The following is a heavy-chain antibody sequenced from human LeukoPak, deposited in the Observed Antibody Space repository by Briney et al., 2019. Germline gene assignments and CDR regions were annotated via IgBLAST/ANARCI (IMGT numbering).Heavy chain of an antibody. J-gene: IGHJ4*02. CDR1: GFTFSNYW. D-gene: IGHD3-16*01. CDR2: IKQDGSEK. Sequence: PGGSLRLSCAASGFTFSNYWMNWVRQAPGKGLEWVANIKQDGSEKYYVDSVKGRFTISRDNAKNSLYLQMNSLRAEDTAVYYCAKSLAAFDYWGQGALVTVSS. CDR3: AKSLAAFDY. V-gene: IGHV3-7*03.